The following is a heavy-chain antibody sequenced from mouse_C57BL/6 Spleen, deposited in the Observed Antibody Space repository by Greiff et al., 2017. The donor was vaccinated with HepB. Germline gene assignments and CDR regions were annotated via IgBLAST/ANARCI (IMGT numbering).Heavy chain of an antibody. D-gene: IGHD2-14*01. CDR1: GFTFSSYG. V-gene: IGHV5-6*01. CDR2: ISSGGSYT. J-gene: IGHJ4*01. Sequence: EVQVVESGGDLVKPGGSLKLSCAASGFTFSSYGMSWVRQTPDKRLEWVATISSGGSYTYYPDSVKGRFTISRDNAKNTLYLQMSSLKSEDTAMYYCARQDRRNMDYWGQGTSVTVSS. CDR3: ARQDRRNMDY.